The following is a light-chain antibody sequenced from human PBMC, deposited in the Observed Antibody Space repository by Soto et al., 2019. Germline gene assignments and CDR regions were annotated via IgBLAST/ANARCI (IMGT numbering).Light chain of an antibody. CDR2: KAS. CDR1: QSLITW. V-gene: IGKV1-5*03. CDR3: QQYNAYPLT. J-gene: IGKJ4*01. Sequence: DIQMTQSPTTLSASVGDRVTITCRASQSLITWLAWYQQKPGKAPKLLIHKASSLGSGVPSRSSGSGSGTEFTLTISSLQPDDFATYYCQQYNAYPLTFGGGTKVEIK.